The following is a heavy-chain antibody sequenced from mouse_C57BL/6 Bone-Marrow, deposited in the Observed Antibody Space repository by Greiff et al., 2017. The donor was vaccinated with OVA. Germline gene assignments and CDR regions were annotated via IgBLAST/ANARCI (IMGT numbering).Heavy chain of an antibody. Sequence: EVQLVESEGGLVQPGSSMKLSCTASGFTFSDYYMAWVRQVPEKGLEWVANINYDGSSTYYLDSLKSRFIISRDNAKNILYLQMSSLKSEDTATYYCARLGSSSFDYWGQGTTLTVSS. CDR2: INYDGSST. D-gene: IGHD1-1*01. CDR1: GFTFSDYY. CDR3: ARLGSSSFDY. V-gene: IGHV5-16*01. J-gene: IGHJ2*01.